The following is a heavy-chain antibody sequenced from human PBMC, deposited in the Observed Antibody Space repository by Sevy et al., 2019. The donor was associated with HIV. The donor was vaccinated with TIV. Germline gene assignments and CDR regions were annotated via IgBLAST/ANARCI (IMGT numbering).Heavy chain of an antibody. V-gene: IGHV4-34*01. D-gene: IGHD3-22*01. J-gene: IGHJ5*02. Sequence: SETLSLTCAVYGGSFSGYYWSWIRQPPGKGLQWIGEINHSGSTNYNPSLKSRVTISVDTSKNQFSLRLCSVTAADTAVYYCARDTPHYYDSSGYLPASNWFDPWGQGTLVTVSS. CDR3: ARDTPHYYDSSGYLPASNWFDP. CDR1: GGSFSGYY. CDR2: INHSGST.